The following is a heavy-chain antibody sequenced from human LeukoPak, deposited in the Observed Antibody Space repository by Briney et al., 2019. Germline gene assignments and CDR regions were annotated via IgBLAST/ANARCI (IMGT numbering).Heavy chain of an antibody. J-gene: IGHJ4*02. CDR3: ARHRYCSGGSCYRLDY. CDR1: GYSFTSYW. V-gene: IGHV5-51*01. D-gene: IGHD2-15*01. CDR2: IYTGDSDT. Sequence: GEPRKTPCKGSGYSFTSYWIGWVRQLPGKGLEWMGIIYTGDSDTRYSPSFEGHATISADKSISTAYLQWSSLKASDTAMYYCARHRYCSGGSCYRLDYWGQGTLVTVSS.